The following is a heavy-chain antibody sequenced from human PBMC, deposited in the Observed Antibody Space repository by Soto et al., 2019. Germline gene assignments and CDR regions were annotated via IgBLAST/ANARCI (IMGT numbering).Heavy chain of an antibody. CDR2: ISASDGGT. Sequence: HPGGSLRLSCAASGFTFSSYAMSWVRQAPGKGLEWVSVISASDGGTYYADSVKGRFTISRDNSKNTLYLQMNSLRAEDTAVYYCAKLYYYDSSGYFQYFQYWGQGTLVTVSS. J-gene: IGHJ1*01. D-gene: IGHD3-22*01. V-gene: IGHV3-23*01. CDR3: AKLYYYDSSGYFQYFQY. CDR1: GFTFSSYA.